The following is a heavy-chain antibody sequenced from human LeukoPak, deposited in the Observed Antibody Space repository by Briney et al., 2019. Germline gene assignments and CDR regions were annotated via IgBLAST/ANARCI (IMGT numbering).Heavy chain of an antibody. D-gene: IGHD4-17*01. V-gene: IGHV3-7*03. J-gene: IGHJ4*02. CDR1: GFTFNSYG. CDR2: IKPDGSEK. CDR3: ARDEYGPLGY. Sequence: GRSLRLSCAASGFTFNSYGMHWVRQAPGKGLEWVANIKPDGSEKYYVDSVKGRFTISRDNAKNSVYLQMKSLRAEDTALYYCARDEYGPLGYWGQGILVTVSS.